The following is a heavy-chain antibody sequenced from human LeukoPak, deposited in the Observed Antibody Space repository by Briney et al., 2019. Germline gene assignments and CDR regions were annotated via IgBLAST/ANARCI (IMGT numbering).Heavy chain of an antibody. CDR1: GYSINSGYY. D-gene: IGHD3-9*01. Sequence: SETLSLTCTVSGYSINSGYYWGWIRQPPGKGLEWIGSIHHSGSTYYNPSLQSRVTISVDTSNNQFSLKLNSVTAADTAVYHCARDQYLDVLTGDRRYYFDYWGQGALVTVSS. V-gene: IGHV4-38-2*02. CDR3: ARDQYLDVLTGDRRYYFDY. CDR2: IHHSGST. J-gene: IGHJ4*02.